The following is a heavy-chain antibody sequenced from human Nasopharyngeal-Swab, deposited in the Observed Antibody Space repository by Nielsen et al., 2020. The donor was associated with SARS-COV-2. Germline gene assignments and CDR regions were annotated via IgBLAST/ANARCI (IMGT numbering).Heavy chain of an antibody. D-gene: IGHD6-13*01. V-gene: IGHV4-4*07. Sequence: WIRQPPGKGLEWIGRIYTSGSTNYNPSLKSRVTMSVDTSKNQFSLKLSSVTAADTAVYYCARAPSAYSSSWSADSGYFDYWGQGTLVTVSS. J-gene: IGHJ4*02. CDR3: ARAPSAYSSSWSADSGYFDY. CDR2: IYTSGST.